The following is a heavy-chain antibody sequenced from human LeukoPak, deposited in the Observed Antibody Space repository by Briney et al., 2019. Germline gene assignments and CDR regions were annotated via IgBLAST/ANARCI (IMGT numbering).Heavy chain of an antibody. V-gene: IGHV4-30-2*01. J-gene: IGHJ4*02. CDR2: IYHSGST. CDR1: GGSISSGGYS. Sequence: PSETLSLTCAVSGGSISSGGYSWSRIRQPPGKGLEWIGYIYHSGSTYYNPSLKSRVTISVDTSKNQFSLKLSSVTAADTAVYYCARLTGSSSWYYFDYWGQGTLVTVSS. D-gene: IGHD6-13*01. CDR3: ARLTGSSSWYYFDY.